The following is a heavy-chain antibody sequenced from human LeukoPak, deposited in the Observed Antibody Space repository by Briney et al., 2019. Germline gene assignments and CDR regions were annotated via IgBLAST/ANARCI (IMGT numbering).Heavy chain of an antibody. V-gene: IGHV3-30*03. D-gene: IGHD3-10*01. CDR3: ARQGYYGSGSYYSPFDY. Sequence: GGSLRLSCAASGFTFSSYGMHWVRQAPGKGLEWVAVMSYDGSSKYYADSVKGRFTISRDNSKNTLYLQMNSLRAEDTAVYYCARQGYYGSGSYYSPFDYWGQGTLVTVSS. CDR1: GFTFSSYG. J-gene: IGHJ4*02. CDR2: MSYDGSSK.